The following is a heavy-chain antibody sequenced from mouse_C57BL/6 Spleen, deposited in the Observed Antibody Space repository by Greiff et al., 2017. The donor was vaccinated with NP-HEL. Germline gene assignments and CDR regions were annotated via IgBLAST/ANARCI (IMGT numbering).Heavy chain of an antibody. J-gene: IGHJ4*01. CDR1: GFSLSTSGMG. Sequence: QVTLKVCGPGILQSSQTLSLTCSFSGFSLSTSGMGVSWIRQPSGKGLEWLAHIYWDDDKRYNPSLKSRLTISKDTSRNQVFLKSTSVDTADTATYYCARSRGGAMDYWGQGTSVTVSS. CDR2: IYWDDDK. D-gene: IGHD3-1*01. V-gene: IGHV8-12*01. CDR3: ARSRGGAMDY.